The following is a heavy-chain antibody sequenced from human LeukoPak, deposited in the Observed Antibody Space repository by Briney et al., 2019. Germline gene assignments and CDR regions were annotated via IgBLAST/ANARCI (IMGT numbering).Heavy chain of an antibody. V-gene: IGHV3-66*01. D-gene: IGHD6-13*01. Sequence: GGSLRLSCAASGFTVSSNYMSWVRQAPGKGLEWVSVIYSGGSNYYADSVKGRFTISRGSSKNTLYLQMTSLRAEDTAVYYCARAAAAGPFDYWGQGTLVTVSS. CDR1: GFTVSSNY. CDR2: IYSGGSN. J-gene: IGHJ4*02. CDR3: ARAAAAGPFDY.